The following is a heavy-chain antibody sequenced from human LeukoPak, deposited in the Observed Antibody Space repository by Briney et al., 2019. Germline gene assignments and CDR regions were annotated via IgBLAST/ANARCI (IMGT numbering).Heavy chain of an antibody. CDR2: ISSSGNYP. CDR3: VARQKLARYFDS. V-gene: IGHV3-23*01. Sequence: GGSLRLSCVASGFNFGNYAMTWVRLAPGRGLELVSSISSSGNYPYYADSVKGRFTVSRDNSKETLFLQLNSLTAEDTAEYFCVARQKLARYFDSWGQGTLVAVSS. J-gene: IGHJ4*02. D-gene: IGHD1-1*01. CDR1: GFNFGNYA.